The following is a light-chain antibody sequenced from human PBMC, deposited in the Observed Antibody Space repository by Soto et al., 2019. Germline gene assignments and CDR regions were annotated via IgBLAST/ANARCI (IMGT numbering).Light chain of an antibody. Sequence: DIVMTQSPATLSVSPGERATLSCRASQSVSSNLAWYHQKPCQAPRLLLYGASTRATGIPARFSGSGSGTEFTLTIRRLQSEDLAVDYCQQYNHWPTWTFGQGTKVEI. J-gene: IGKJ1*01. V-gene: IGKV3-15*01. CDR1: QSVSSN. CDR2: GAS. CDR3: QQYNHWPTWT.